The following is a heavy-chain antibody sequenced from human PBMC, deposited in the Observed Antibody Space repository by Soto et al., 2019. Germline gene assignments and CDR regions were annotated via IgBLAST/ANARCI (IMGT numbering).Heavy chain of an antibody. V-gene: IGHV4-31*03. J-gene: IGHJ5*02. CDR2: IYYSGST. CDR3: ARVVRGYGNWFDP. Sequence: SETPSLTCTVSGGSISSGGYYWSWIRQHPGKGLEWIGYIYYSGSTYYNPSLKSRVTISVDTSKNQFSLKLSSVTAADTAVYYCARVVRGYGNWFDPWGQGTLVTVSS. CDR1: GGSISSGGYY. D-gene: IGHD5-12*01.